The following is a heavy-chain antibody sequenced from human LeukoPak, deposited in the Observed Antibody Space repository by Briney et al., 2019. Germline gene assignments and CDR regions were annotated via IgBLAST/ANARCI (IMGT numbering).Heavy chain of an antibody. CDR3: AKEGLYNWFDP. CDR2: ISWDGGST. CDR1: GFTFDDYT. Sequence: GGSLRLSCAASGFTFDDYTMHWVRQAPGKGLEWVSLISWDGGSTYYADSVKGRFTISRDNSKNSLYLQMNSLRTGDTALYYCAKEGLYNWFDPWGQGTLVTVSS. V-gene: IGHV3-43*01. J-gene: IGHJ5*02. D-gene: IGHD2-2*01.